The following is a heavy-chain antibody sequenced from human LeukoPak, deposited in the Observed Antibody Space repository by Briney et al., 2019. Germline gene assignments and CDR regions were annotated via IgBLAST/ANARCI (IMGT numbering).Heavy chain of an antibody. CDR3: ARVRLAFWEASRNNWFDP. D-gene: IGHD3-3*02. Sequence: GASVKVSCKASGYTFTGYYMHWVRQAPGQGLEWMGWINPNSGGTNYAQKFQGRVTMTRDTSISTAYMELSRLRSDDTAVYYCARVRLAFWEASRNNWFDPWGQGTLVTVSS. V-gene: IGHV1-2*02. J-gene: IGHJ5*02. CDR2: INPNSGGT. CDR1: GYTFTGYY.